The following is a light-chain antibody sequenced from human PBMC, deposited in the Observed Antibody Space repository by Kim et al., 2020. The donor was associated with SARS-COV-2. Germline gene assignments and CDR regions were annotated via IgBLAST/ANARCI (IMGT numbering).Light chain of an antibody. CDR3: QQYHRYFS. J-gene: IGKJ2*03. V-gene: IGKV1-5*03. Sequence: GGRGTITGRAGRSVSAWLAGCQQRPGKPAKLLIYTTSRLGRGVAGGLSGSGSGREFTFTISGLQPDDFATYYCQQYHRYFSFGQGTKLEI. CDR2: TTS. CDR1: RSVSAW.